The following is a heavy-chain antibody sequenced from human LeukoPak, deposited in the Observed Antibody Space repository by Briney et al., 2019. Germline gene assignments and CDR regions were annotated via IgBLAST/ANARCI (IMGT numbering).Heavy chain of an antibody. D-gene: IGHD3-22*01. J-gene: IGHJ4*02. CDR3: ARGPIVVIDY. CDR1: GGTFSSYA. V-gene: IGHV1-69*05. CDR2: IIPIFGTA. Sequence: SVKVSCKASGGTFSSYAISWVRQAPGQGLEWMGGIIPIFGTASYAQKFQGRVTMTRDMSTSTVYMELSSLRSEDTAVYYCARGPIVVIDYWGQGTLVTVSS.